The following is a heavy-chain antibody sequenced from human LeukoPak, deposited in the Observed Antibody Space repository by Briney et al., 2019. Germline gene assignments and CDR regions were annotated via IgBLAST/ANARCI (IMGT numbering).Heavy chain of an antibody. CDR3: AKGIDIVVVVAAFDP. CDR2: ISYDGSNK. Sequence: GGSLRLSCAASGFTFSSYAMHWVRQAPGKGLEWVAVISYDGSNKYYADSVKGRFTISRDNSKNTLYLQMNSLRAEDTAVYYCAKGIDIVVVVAAFDPWGQGTLVTVSS. J-gene: IGHJ5*02. V-gene: IGHV3-30*04. D-gene: IGHD2-15*01. CDR1: GFTFSSYA.